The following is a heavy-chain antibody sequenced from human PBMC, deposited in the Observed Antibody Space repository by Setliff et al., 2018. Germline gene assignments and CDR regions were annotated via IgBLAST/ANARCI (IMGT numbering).Heavy chain of an antibody. CDR2: ISTYNGDT. CDR3: AIGPMMDYMDV. J-gene: IGHJ6*03. Sequence: ASVKVSCKASGYTFTSYGISWVRQAPGQGLEWMGWISTYNGDTDYAQKFQGRVTLTTDTSASTAYMELRSLRSEDTAVYYCAIGPMMDYMDVWGKGTTVTVSS. D-gene: IGHD3-16*01. CDR1: GYTFTSYG. V-gene: IGHV1-18*01.